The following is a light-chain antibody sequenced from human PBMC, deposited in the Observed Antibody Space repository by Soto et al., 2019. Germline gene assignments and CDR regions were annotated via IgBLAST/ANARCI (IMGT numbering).Light chain of an antibody. J-gene: IGKJ1*01. V-gene: IGKV3-11*01. CDR1: QYINTR. CDR2: QTS. CDR3: HQRQSWPRT. Sequence: EIALTQSPATLSSGPGDGVTLSWRASQYINTRLAWYQHRPGQAPRLLIYQTSIRAAGIPARFSASGSGTDFTLTISDVQREDFALYYCHQRQSWPRTFGQGTKVE.